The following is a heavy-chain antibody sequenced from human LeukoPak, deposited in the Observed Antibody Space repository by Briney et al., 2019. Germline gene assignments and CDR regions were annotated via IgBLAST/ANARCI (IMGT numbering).Heavy chain of an antibody. J-gene: IGHJ4*02. V-gene: IGHV1-18*01. CDR1: GYTFTSYG. Sequence: ASVKVSCTASGYTFTSYGISWVRQAPGQGLEWMGWISAYNGNTNYAQKLQGRVTMTTDTSTSTAYMELSSLRSEDTAVYYCTRETSSRYFDYWGQGTLVTVSS. CDR3: TRETSSRYFDY. CDR2: ISAYNGNT.